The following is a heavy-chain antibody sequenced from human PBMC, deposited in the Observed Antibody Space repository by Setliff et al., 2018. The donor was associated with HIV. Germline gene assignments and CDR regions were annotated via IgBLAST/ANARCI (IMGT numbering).Heavy chain of an antibody. CDR1: GYSFSNNW. CDR2: IYSQDSDT. J-gene: IGHJ3*02. CDR3: ARHTIDISLLVVQDPGPLDI. D-gene: IGHD2-8*01. V-gene: IGHV5-51*01. Sequence: GESLKISCTGSGYSFSNNWIAWVRQMPGKGLESVGIIYSQDSDTRYSPSFEGHVTISADKSRYTAYLQWGSLKASDTAIYYCARHTIDISLLVVQDPGPLDIWGRGTVVIVSS.